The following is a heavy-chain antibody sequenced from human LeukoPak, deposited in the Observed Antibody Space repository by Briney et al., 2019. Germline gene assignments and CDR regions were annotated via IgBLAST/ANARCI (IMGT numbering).Heavy chain of an antibody. Sequence: PGGSLRLSCAASGFTFSTYWMHWVRQAPGKGLVWVSRINSDGSNTNYADSVKGRFTISRDNAKNTLYLQMNSLRAEDTAVYYCAKDESGWIDYWGQGTLVTVSS. V-gene: IGHV3-74*01. J-gene: IGHJ4*02. D-gene: IGHD6-19*01. CDR3: AKDESGWIDY. CDR2: INSDGSNT. CDR1: GFTFSTYW.